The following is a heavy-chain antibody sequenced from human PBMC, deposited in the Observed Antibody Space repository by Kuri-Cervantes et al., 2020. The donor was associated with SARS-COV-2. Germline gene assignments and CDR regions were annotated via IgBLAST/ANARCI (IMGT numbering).Heavy chain of an antibody. CDR2: IYYSGST. Sequence: SETLSLTCTVSGGSISDYYFSWIRQPPGKGLEWIGYIYYSGSTNYNPSLKSRVTISVDTSKNQFSLKLSSVTAADTAVYYCAIQVVPGDAFDIWGQGTMVTVSS. J-gene: IGHJ3*02. D-gene: IGHD3-22*01. V-gene: IGHV4-59*08. CDR3: AIQVVPGDAFDI. CDR1: GGSISDYY.